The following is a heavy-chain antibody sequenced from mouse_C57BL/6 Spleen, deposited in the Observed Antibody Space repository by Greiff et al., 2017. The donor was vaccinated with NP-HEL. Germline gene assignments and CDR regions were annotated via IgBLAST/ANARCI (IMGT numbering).Heavy chain of an antibody. CDR3: TREEGYGNFDY. Sequence: EVMLVESGEGLVKPGGSLKLSCAASGFTFSSYAMSWVRQTPEKRLEWVAYISSGGDYIYYADTVKGRFTISRYNARNTLYLQMSSLKSEDTAMYYCTREEGYGNFDYWGQGTTLTVSS. V-gene: IGHV5-9-1*02. CDR2: ISSGGDYI. J-gene: IGHJ2*01. CDR1: GFTFSSYA. D-gene: IGHD2-1*01.